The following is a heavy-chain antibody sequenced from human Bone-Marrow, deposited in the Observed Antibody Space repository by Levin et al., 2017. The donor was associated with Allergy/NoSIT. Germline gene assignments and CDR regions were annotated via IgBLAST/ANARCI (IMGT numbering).Heavy chain of an antibody. CDR2: ISYDGNNK. CDR3: ARDRSGYYHERTFYWYFDL. V-gene: IGHV3-30-3*01. CDR1: GFTFSSYA. D-gene: IGHD3-22*01. Sequence: RSGGSLRLSCEASGFTFSSYAIHWVRQTPGKGLEWVAVISYDGNNKYYADSVKGRFTISRDNSTNTLYLQMNSLRPEDTAVYYCARDRSGYYHERTFYWYFDLWGRGTLVTVSS. J-gene: IGHJ2*01.